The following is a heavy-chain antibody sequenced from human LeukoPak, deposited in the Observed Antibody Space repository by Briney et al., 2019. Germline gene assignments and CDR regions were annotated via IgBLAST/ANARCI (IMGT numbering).Heavy chain of an antibody. Sequence: NPGGSLRLSCAASGFTFSSYAMYWVRQAPGKGLEWVSSISSSSSYIYYADSVKGRFTISRDNAKNSLYLQMNSLRAEDTAVYYCAREMVGATSYFDYWGQGTLVTVSS. J-gene: IGHJ4*02. CDR3: AREMVGATSYFDY. CDR1: GFTFSSYA. V-gene: IGHV3-21*01. CDR2: ISSSSSYI. D-gene: IGHD1-26*01.